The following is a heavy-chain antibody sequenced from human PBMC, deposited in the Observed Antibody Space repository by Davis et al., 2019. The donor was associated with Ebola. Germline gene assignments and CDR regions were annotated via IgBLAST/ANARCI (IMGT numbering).Heavy chain of an antibody. Sequence: PSETLSLTCTVSGYSISSGYYWSWIRQPAGKGLEWIGRIYTSGSTNYNPSLKSRVTISVDTSKNQFSLKLSSVTAADTAVYYCAGSSGWYALGYYFDYWGQGTLVTVSS. D-gene: IGHD6-19*01. CDR2: IYTSGST. CDR3: AGSSGWYALGYYFDY. V-gene: IGHV4-61*02. CDR1: GYSISSGYY. J-gene: IGHJ4*02.